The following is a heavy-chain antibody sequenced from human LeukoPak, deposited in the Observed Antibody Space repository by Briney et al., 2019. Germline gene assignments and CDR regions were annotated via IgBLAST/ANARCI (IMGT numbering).Heavy chain of an antibody. CDR1: GFTFSSYW. CDR2: IKQDGSEK. V-gene: IGHV3-7*01. Sequence: GGSLRLSCAASGFTFSSYWMSWVRQAPGKGLEWVANIKQDGSEKYYVDSVKGQFTISRDNAKNSLYLQMNSLRAEDTAVYYCARALITIFGVVIFDYWGQGTLVTVSP. J-gene: IGHJ4*02. D-gene: IGHD3-3*01. CDR3: ARALITIFGVVIFDY.